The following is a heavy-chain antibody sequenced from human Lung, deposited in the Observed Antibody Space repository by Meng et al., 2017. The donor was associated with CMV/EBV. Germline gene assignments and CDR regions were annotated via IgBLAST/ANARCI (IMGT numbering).Heavy chain of an antibody. V-gene: IGHV1-18*01. CDR3: ARGIVYDFWSGTQGWFDP. J-gene: IGHJ5*02. Sequence: AXVXVSXXASGYTFTSYGISWVRQAPGQGLEWMGWISAYNGNTNYAQKLQGRVTMTTDTSTSTAYMELRSLRSDDTAVYYCARGIVYDFWSGTQGWFDPWGQGTLVXVSS. CDR1: GYTFTSYG. CDR2: ISAYNGNT. D-gene: IGHD3-3*01.